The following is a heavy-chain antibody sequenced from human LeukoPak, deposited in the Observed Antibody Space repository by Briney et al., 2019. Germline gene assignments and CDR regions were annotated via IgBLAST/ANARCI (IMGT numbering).Heavy chain of an antibody. D-gene: IGHD4-11*01. CDR1: GYTFTSYG. Sequence: ASVKVSCKASGYTFTSYGISWVRQAPGQGLEWMGWIGAYNGNTNYAQKLQGRVTITRDTSASTAYMELSSLRSEDTAVYYCARESRFYSKIDYWGQGTLVTVSS. CDR3: ARESRFYSKIDY. V-gene: IGHV1-18*01. J-gene: IGHJ4*02. CDR2: IGAYNGNT.